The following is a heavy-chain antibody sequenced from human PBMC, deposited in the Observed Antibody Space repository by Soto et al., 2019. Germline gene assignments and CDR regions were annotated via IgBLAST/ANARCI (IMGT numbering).Heavy chain of an antibody. CDR3: ARLYDYGDPHPLDAFDI. Sequence: EVQLVQSGAEVKKPGESLKISCKGSGYSFTSYWIGWVRQMPGKGLEWMGIIYPGDSDTRYSPSVQGQVTISADKSVSTADLHGCSLEASDTARYYCARLYDYGDPHPLDAFDIWGQGTMVTVSS. D-gene: IGHD4-17*01. CDR2: IYPGDSDT. J-gene: IGHJ3*02. V-gene: IGHV5-51*03. CDR1: GYSFTSYW.